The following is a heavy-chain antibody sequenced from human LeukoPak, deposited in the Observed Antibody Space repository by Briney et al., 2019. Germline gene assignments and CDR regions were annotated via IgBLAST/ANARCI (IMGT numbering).Heavy chain of an antibody. CDR1: GFTFSSYG. CDR3: AKDPEVRALEGAFDI. CDR2: ISYDGSNK. J-gene: IGHJ3*02. D-gene: IGHD3-10*01. Sequence: GRSLRLSCAASGFTFSSYGMHWVRQAPGKGLEWVAVISYDGSNKYYADSVKGRFTISRDNSKNTLYLQMNSLRAEGTAVYYCAKDPEVRALEGAFDIWGQGTMVTVSS. V-gene: IGHV3-30*18.